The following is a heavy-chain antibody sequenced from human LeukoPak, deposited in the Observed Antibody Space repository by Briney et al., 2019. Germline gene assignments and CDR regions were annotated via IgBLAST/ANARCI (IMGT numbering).Heavy chain of an antibody. CDR2: ISAYNGNT. CDR3: AKEIGYSSGWYGDY. V-gene: IGHV1-18*01. CDR1: GYTFTSYG. J-gene: IGHJ4*02. D-gene: IGHD6-19*01. Sequence: GASVKVSCKASGYTFTSYGISWVRQAPGQGLEWMGWISAYNGNTNYAQKLQGRVIMTTDTSTSTAYMELRSLRSDDTAVYYCAKEIGYSSGWYGDYWGQGTLVTVSS.